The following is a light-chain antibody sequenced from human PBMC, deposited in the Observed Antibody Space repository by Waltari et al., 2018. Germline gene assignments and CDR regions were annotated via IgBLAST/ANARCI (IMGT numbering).Light chain of an antibody. CDR1: SGHSSNI. V-gene: IGLV4-69*02. CDR2: VNSDGSH. CDR3: QTGGHGTWV. J-gene: IGLJ3*02. Sequence: QLVLTQSPSASASLGASVKLTCTLSSGHSSNIVAWHQQQPEKGPRFLMKVNSDGSHSKGDEMPDRFSGSSSGAERYLTISTVQSEDEAVYYCQTGGHGTWVFGGGTKLTVL.